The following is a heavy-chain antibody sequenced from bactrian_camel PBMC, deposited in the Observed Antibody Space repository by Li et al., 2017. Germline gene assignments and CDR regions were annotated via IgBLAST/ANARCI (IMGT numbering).Heavy chain of an antibody. CDR1: AYTNY. V-gene: IGHV3S40*01. D-gene: IGHD2*01. CDR2: NYIGGRRT. J-gene: IGHJ4*01. Sequence: VQLVETGGGSVQAGGSLRLSCVASAYTNYMAWFRQAPEKEREGVVHNYIGGRRTVEIDSVKGRFFISQDIAKNTLYLQMNSLKPEDTAMYYCAASANFKCFTTTQTLAAEDYTYWGQGTQVTVS. CDR3: AASANFKCFTTTQTLAAEDYTY.